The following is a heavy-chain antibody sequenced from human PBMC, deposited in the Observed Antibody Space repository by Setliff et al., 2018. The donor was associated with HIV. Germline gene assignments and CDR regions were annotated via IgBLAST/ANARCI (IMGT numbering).Heavy chain of an antibody. Sequence: GASVKVSCKVYGYTLSELSIHWVRQAPGKGLEWLGWISAYSGNTHYAQKVQGRVTMTTDTSTSTAYMELRSLRLDDTAAYYCARGGWEQPEYFQHWGQGTLVTVSS. CDR3: ARGGWEQPEYFQH. CDR1: GYTLSELS. J-gene: IGHJ1*01. CDR2: ISAYSGNT. V-gene: IGHV1-18*01. D-gene: IGHD1-26*01.